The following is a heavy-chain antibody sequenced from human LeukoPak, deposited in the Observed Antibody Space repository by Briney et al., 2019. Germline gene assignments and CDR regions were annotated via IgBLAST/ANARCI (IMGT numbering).Heavy chain of an antibody. CDR1: GYTFTSYG. J-gene: IGHJ4*02. V-gene: IGHV1-18*01. CDR3: ARDQEGFDY. Sequence: SVKVSCKASGYTFTSYGISWVRQAPGQGLEWMGWISAYNGNTNYAQKLQGRVTVTRDTSTSTVYMELSGLRSEDTAVYYCARDQEGFDYWGQGTLVTVSS. CDR2: ISAYNGNT.